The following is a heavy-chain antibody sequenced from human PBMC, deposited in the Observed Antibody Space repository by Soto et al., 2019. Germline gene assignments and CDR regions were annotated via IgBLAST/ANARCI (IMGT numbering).Heavy chain of an antibody. CDR2: ISAYNGNT. Sequence: ASVKVSCKASGYTFTSYGISWVRQAPGQGLEWMGWISAYNGNTNYAQKLQGRVTMTTDTSTSTAYMELRSLRSDDTAVYYCARAFLAAAGTYYFAYWGQGTLVTVSS. CDR3: ARAFLAAAGTYYFAY. D-gene: IGHD6-13*01. V-gene: IGHV1-18*01. CDR1: GYTFTSYG. J-gene: IGHJ4*02.